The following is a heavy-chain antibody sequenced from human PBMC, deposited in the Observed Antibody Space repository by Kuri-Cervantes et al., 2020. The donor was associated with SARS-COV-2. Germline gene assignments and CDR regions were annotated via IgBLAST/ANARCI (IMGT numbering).Heavy chain of an antibody. CDR3: ARDSGVTIFGVVIPGYGMDV. J-gene: IGHJ6*02. CDR2: IYTSGST. CDR1: GGSISSSSYY. Sequence: SETLSLTCTVSGGSISSSSYYWGWIRQPPGKGLEWIGRIYTSGSTNYNPSLKSRVTISVDTSKNQFSLKLSSVTAADTAVYYCARDSGVTIFGVVIPGYGMDVWGQGTTVTVSS. V-gene: IGHV4-61*02. D-gene: IGHD3-3*01.